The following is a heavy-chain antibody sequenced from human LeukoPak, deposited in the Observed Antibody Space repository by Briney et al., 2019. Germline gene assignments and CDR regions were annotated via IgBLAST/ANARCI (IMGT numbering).Heavy chain of an antibody. J-gene: IGHJ4*02. Sequence: GGSLRLSCAASGFTFSSYGMHWVRQAPVKELEWVAVIWYDGSNKYYADSVKGRFTISRDNSKNTLYLQMNSLRAEDTAVYYCARGVLEQLWEYYFDYWGQGTLVTVSS. CDR3: ARGVLEQLWEYYFDY. D-gene: IGHD5-18*01. CDR2: IWYDGSNK. CDR1: GFTFSSYG. V-gene: IGHV3-33*01.